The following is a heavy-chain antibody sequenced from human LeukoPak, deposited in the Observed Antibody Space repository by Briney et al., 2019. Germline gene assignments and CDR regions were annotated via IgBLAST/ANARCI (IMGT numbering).Heavy chain of an antibody. D-gene: IGHD2-2*01. V-gene: IGHV3-30*02. J-gene: IGHJ4*02. CDR1: GFALSGYG. Sequence: GGSLRLSCTASGFALSGYGMHWVRQAPGKGLEWVAFIHFDGSTKYSGDSVKGRFTVSRDNSKNTLYLQMNSLRPEDTAVYYCAKDQCTRTSCDGYPGHWGQGTLVTVSS. CDR3: AKDQCTRTSCDGYPGH. CDR2: IHFDGSTK.